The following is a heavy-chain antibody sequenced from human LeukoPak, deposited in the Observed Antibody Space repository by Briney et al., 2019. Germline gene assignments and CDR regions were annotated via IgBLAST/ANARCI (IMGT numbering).Heavy chain of an antibody. CDR1: GGTFSSYA. CDR2: IIPIFGTA. Sequence: ASVKVSCKASGGTFSSYAISWVRQAPGQGLEWMGGIIPIFGTANYAQKFQGRVTITADESTSTAYMELSSLRSEDTAVYYCASSIEAMVTIYWGQGTLVTVSS. CDR3: ASSIEAMVTIY. J-gene: IGHJ4*02. V-gene: IGHV1-69*13. D-gene: IGHD5-18*01.